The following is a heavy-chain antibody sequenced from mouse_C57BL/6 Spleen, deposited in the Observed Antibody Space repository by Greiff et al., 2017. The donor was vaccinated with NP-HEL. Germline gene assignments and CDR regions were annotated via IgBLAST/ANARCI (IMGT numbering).Heavy chain of an antibody. Sequence: VQLQQSGAELVKPGASVKISCKASGYAFSSYWMNWVKQRPGKGLEWIGQIYPGDGDTNYNGKFKGKATLTADKSSSTAYMQLSSLTSEDSAVYFCARRIYTTVVAHFDYWGQGTTLTVSS. J-gene: IGHJ2*01. D-gene: IGHD1-1*01. CDR2: IYPGDGDT. CDR1: GYAFSSYW. V-gene: IGHV1-80*01. CDR3: ARRIYTTVVAHFDY.